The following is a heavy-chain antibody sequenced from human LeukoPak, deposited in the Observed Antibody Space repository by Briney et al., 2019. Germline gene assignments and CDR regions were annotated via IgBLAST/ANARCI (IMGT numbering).Heavy chain of an antibody. CDR3: ARDLPPGSSGWYLGY. CDR1: GFTFSSYS. Sequence: PGGSLRLSCAASGFTFSSYSMNWVRQAPGKGLEWVSYISSSSSTIYYADSVKGRFTISRDNAKNSLYLQMSSLRDEDTAVYYCARDLPPGSSGWYLGYWGQGTLVTVSS. D-gene: IGHD6-19*01. CDR2: ISSSSSTI. J-gene: IGHJ4*02. V-gene: IGHV3-48*02.